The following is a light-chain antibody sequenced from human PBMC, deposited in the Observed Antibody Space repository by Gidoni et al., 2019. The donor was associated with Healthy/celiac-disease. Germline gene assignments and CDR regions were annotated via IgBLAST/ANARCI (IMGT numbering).Light chain of an antibody. CDR2: GNS. CDR3: QSYDSSLSVRL. Sequence: QSVLTQPPSVSGAPGQMVTISCTGSSSNIGAGYDVHWYQQLPGTAPKLLIYGNSNRPSGVPDRFSGSKSGTSASLAITGLQAEDEADYYCQSYDSSLSVRLFGGGTKLTVL. CDR1: SSNIGAGYD. J-gene: IGLJ2*01. V-gene: IGLV1-40*01.